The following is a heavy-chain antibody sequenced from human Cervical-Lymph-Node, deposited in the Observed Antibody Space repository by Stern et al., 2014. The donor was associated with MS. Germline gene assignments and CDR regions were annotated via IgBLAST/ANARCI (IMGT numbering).Heavy chain of an antibody. CDR1: GGSIRNYY. CDR2: IYYSGST. J-gene: IGHJ4*02. D-gene: IGHD5-12*01. V-gene: IGHV4-59*08. CDR3: ATFFRSGSSYYFDY. Sequence: VHLVKSGPGLVKPSETLSLTCTVSGGSIRNYYWSWIRQPPGKGLEWIGYIYYSGSTNSNPSLKSRVTMSVDPSKNLLSLKLTSVTAADTAVYYCATFFRSGSSYYFDYWGQGTLVTVAS.